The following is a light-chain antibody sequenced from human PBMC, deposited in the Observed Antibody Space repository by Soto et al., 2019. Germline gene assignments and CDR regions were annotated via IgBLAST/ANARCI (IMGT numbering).Light chain of an antibody. J-gene: IGKJ3*01. V-gene: IGKV1-27*01. CDR3: QKYNSAPPFT. CDR1: QGISNY. CDR2: AAS. Sequence: DIQMTQSPSSLSASVGDRVTITCRASQGISNYLAWYQQKPGKVPKLLIYAASTLQSGVPSRFSGSGSGTDFSLTIGSLKPEDVATYYCQKYNSAPPFTFGPGTKVDIK.